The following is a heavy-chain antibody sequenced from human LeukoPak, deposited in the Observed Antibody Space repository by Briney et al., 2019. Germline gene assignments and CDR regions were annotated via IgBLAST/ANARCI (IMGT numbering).Heavy chain of an antibody. CDR2: ISGSGGST. Sequence: GGSLRLSCAASGFTFSSYAMSWVRQAPGKGLEWVSAISGSGGSTYYADSVKGRFTISRDNSKNTLYLRMNSLRAEDTAVYYCAKIFGPGTTNYWGQGTLVTVSS. V-gene: IGHV3-23*01. CDR1: GFTFSSYA. J-gene: IGHJ4*02. D-gene: IGHD1-1*01. CDR3: AKIFGPGTTNY.